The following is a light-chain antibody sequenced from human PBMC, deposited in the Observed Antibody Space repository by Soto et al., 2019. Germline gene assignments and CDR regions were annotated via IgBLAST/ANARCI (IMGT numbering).Light chain of an antibody. Sequence: QSALTQPPSASGSPGQSVAISCTGTSSDIGGYNYVSWYQIHPGKAPKLMIYEVNKRPSGVPDRFSGSKSSNTASLIVSGLQAEDGADYYCSSYAGSNMGVFGGGTQLTVL. CDR2: EVN. V-gene: IGLV2-8*01. CDR1: SSDIGGYNY. CDR3: SSYAGSNMGV. J-gene: IGLJ2*01.